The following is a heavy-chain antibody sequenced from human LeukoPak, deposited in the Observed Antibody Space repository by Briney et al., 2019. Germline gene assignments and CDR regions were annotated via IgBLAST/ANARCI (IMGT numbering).Heavy chain of an antibody. CDR1: GGSLSSYY. CDR2: IYTSGST. V-gene: IGHV4-4*07. Sequence: SETLSLTCTVSGGSLSSYYWSWIRRPAGKGLEWIGRIYTSGSTNYNASLKSRVSMSVDTSKNQFSLKLSSVTAADTAVFYCARENSGSYREFDYWGQGTLVTASS. D-gene: IGHD1-26*01. CDR3: ARENSGSYREFDY. J-gene: IGHJ4*02.